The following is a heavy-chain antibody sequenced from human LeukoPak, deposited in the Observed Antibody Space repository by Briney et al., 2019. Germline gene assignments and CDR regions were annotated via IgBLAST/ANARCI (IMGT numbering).Heavy chain of an antibody. CDR3: AIFGSGGS. V-gene: IGHV4-59*01. Sequence: PSETLSLTCTVSGGSISSYDWSWIRQPAGKGLEWIGYIYYTGSTNHNPSLKSRVSISVDTSKNQFSLKLNSVTTADTAMYYCAIFGSGGSWGQGTLVTVSS. CDR1: GGSISSYD. CDR2: IYYTGST. J-gene: IGHJ5*02. D-gene: IGHD2-15*01.